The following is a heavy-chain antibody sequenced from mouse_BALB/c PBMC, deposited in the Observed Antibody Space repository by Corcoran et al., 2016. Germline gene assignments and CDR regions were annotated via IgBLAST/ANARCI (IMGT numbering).Heavy chain of an antibody. CDR3: ARDYGSSYGY. Sequence: EVQLQQSGAELVKPGASVKLSCTASGFNITDTYMHWVKQRPEQGLEWIGRIDPANGNTKYDPKFQGKATITADTSSNTAYLQLSSLTSEDTAVYYCARDYGSSYGYWGQGTTLTVSS. V-gene: IGHV14-3*02. CDR2: IDPANGNT. D-gene: IGHD1-1*01. J-gene: IGHJ2*01. CDR1: GFNITDTY.